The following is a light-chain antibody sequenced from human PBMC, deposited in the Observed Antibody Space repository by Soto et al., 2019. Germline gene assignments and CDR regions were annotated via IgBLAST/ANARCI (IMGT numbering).Light chain of an antibody. CDR2: KAS. Sequence: DIQMTQYPSTLSASVGDRVTITCRASQNINNGLAWYQQKPGRAPNLLIYKASILESGVPSRFSGSGSGTEVTLTISSLQPDDFATYFCLSYDSYSYTFGQGTELEIK. V-gene: IGKV1-5*03. J-gene: IGKJ2*01. CDR1: QNINNG. CDR3: LSYDSYSYT.